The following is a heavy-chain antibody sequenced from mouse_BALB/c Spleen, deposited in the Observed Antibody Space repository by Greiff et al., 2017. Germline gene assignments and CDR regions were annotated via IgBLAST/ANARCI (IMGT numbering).Heavy chain of an antibody. CDR3: ARGDVGFAY. V-gene: IGHV3-8*02. Sequence: EVQPVESGPSLVKPSQTLSLTCSVSGDSITSGYWNWVRKFPGNKLEYIGYISYSGSTYYNPSLKSRISITRDTSKNQYYLQLNSVTTEDTATYYCARGDVGFAYWGQGTLVTVSA. CDR2: ISYSGST. D-gene: IGHD3-3*01. CDR1: GDSITSGY. J-gene: IGHJ3*01.